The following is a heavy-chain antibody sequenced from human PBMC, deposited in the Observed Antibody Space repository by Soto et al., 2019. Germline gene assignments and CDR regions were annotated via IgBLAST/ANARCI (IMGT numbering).Heavy chain of an antibody. J-gene: IGHJ4*02. CDR1: GYTFTSYY. D-gene: IGHD2-15*01. Sequence: QVQLMQSGAEVKKPGASVKVSCKASGYTFTSYYMHWVRQAPGQGLEWMGIINPSGGSTSYAQKFQGRVTMTRDTSTSTVYMELSSLRSEDTAVYYCARENCSGGSCWYYFDYWGQGTLVTVSS. CDR3: ARENCSGGSCWYYFDY. CDR2: INPSGGST. V-gene: IGHV1-46*01.